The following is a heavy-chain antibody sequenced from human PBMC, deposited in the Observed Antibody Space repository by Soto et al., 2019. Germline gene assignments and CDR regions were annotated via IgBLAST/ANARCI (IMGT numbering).Heavy chain of an antibody. D-gene: IGHD1-1*01. CDR1: RYNLPTYF. J-gene: IGHJ5*02. Sequence: ASVQVSFKSCRYNLPTYFFHLLGQAPGQRLEWMGWMKGATGNTKYSQTFQGRVTLPWDTSASTAYMDLSDLRYEDTAVYYCAGEAMTRGTSFDPWGQGTLVTVSS. CDR3: AGEAMTRGTSFDP. CDR2: MKGATGNT. V-gene: IGHV1-3*01.